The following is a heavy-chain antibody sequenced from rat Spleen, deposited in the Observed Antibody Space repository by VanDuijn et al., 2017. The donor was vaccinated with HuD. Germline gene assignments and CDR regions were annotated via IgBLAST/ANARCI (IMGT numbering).Heavy chain of an antibody. J-gene: IGHJ2*01. CDR2: IIYDGSRT. V-gene: IGHV5S10*01. D-gene: IGHD1-9*01. CDR3: ATGGDILWPPYFDY. Sequence: EVHLVESGGGLVQPGRSLKLSCAASGFTFSDYYMAWVRQAPKKGLEWVATIIYDGSRTYYRDSVKGRFTISRDNAKSTLYLQMDSLRSEDTATYYCATGGDILWPPYFDYWGQGVKVTVSS. CDR1: GFTFSDYY.